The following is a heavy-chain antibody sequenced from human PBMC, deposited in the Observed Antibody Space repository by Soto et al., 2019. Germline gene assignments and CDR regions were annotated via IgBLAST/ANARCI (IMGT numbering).Heavy chain of an antibody. J-gene: IGHJ4*02. CDR2: IYYSGST. CDR1: GGSISSYY. D-gene: IGHD2-8*01. CDR3: ARVFDGPFDY. Sequence: SETLSLTCTVSGGSISSYYWSWIRQPPGKGLEWIGYIYYSGSTNYNPSLKSRVTISVDTSKNQFSLKLSSVTAADTAVYYCARVFDGPFDYWGQGTLVTVSS. V-gene: IGHV4-59*01.